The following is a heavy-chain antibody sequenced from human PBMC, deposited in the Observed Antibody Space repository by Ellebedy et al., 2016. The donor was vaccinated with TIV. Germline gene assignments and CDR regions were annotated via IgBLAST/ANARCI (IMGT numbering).Heavy chain of an antibody. V-gene: IGHV3-23*01. CDR3: ARVLLYWSGMDV. CDR1: GFTFSSYA. CDR2: SSGSGDTT. D-gene: IGHD2-8*02. J-gene: IGHJ6*02. Sequence: GGSLRLXCAASGFTFSSYAMSWVRQAPGKGLEWISGSSGSGDTTYYADSVKGRFTISRDNSKNTLYLQMNSLRAEDTAVYYCARVLLYWSGMDVWGQGTTVTVSS.